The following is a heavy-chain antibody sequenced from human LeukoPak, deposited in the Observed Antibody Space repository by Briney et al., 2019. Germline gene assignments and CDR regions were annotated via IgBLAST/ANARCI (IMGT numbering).Heavy chain of an antibody. CDR3: ARDRGWTNDGVDI. CDR2: INPNTDAT. CDR1: GYTFTGYY. Sequence: ASVKVSCKASGYTFTGYYIHWVRQAPGQGLEWMGWINPNTDATNYAQKFQGRVTMTRDTSISTAYMELISLRSDDTAVFYCARDRGWTNDGVDIWGQGTMLTVSS. D-gene: IGHD3-10*01. V-gene: IGHV1-2*02. J-gene: IGHJ3*02.